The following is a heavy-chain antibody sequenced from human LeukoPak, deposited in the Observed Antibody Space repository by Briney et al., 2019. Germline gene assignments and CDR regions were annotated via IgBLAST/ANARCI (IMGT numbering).Heavy chain of an antibody. J-gene: IGHJ5*02. V-gene: IGHV3-23*01. Sequence: GRSLRLSCAASGFTFSSYAMSWVRQAPGKGLEWVSAISGSGGSTYYADSVKGRFTISRDNSKNTLYLQMNSLRAEDTAVYYCAKHLGQHEQQLIPFYNWFDPWGQGTLVTVSS. CDR3: AKHLGQHEQQLIPFYNWFDP. CDR2: ISGSGGST. D-gene: IGHD6-13*01. CDR1: GFTFSSYA.